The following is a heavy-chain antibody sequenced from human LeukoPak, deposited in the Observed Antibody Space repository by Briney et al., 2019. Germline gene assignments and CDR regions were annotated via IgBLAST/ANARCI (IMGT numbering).Heavy chain of an antibody. CDR1: GFTFSSYG. J-gene: IGHJ4*02. Sequence: GGSLRLSCAASGFTFSSYGMHWVRQAPGKGLEWVAVISYDGSNKYYADSVKGRFTISRDNSKNTLYLQMNSLRAEDTAVYYCAAGARRWGQGTLVTVSS. D-gene: IGHD1-14*01. CDR3: AAGARR. CDR2: ISYDGSNK. V-gene: IGHV3-30*03.